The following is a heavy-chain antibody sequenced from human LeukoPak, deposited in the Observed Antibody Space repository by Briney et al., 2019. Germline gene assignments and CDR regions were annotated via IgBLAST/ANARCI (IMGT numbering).Heavy chain of an antibody. CDR3: ARAEISGSYTPGRVLFDY. D-gene: IGHD1-26*01. V-gene: IGHV4-59*01. CDR2: IYYSGST. J-gene: IGHJ4*02. Sequence: PSETLSLTCTVSGGSISSYYWSWIRQPPGKGLEWIGYIYYSGSTNYNPSLKSRVTISVDTSKNQFSLKLSSVTAADTAVYYCARAEISGSYTPGRVLFDYWGQGTLVTVSS. CDR1: GGSISSYY.